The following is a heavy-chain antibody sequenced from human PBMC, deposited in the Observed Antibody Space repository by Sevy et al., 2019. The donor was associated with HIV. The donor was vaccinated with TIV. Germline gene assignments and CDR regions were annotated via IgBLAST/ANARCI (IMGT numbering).Heavy chain of an antibody. V-gene: IGHV1-2*02. J-gene: IGHJ6*02. CDR2: INPNSGGT. CDR1: GYTFTGYY. CDR3: ARDVRYCSSSSCERVGMDV. Sequence: ASVKVSCKASGYTFTGYYMHWVRQAPGQGLEWMGWINPNSGGTNYAQKFQGRVTMTRDTSISTAYMELSRLGSDDTAVYYGARDVRYCSSSSCERVGMDVWGQGTTVTVSS. D-gene: IGHD2-2*01.